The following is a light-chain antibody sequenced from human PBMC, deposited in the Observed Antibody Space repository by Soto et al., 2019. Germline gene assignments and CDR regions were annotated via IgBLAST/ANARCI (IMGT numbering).Light chain of an antibody. Sequence: EVVLTQSPATLSVSPGERATLSCRASQSVSSNLAWYQQKPGQAPRLLIYGASTRATGLPARFRGSGSGTEFTLTISSLQSEDFAVYYCLQSNKWPLTFGQGTKVDIK. J-gene: IGKJ1*01. CDR1: QSVSSN. CDR2: GAS. V-gene: IGKV3-15*01. CDR3: LQSNKWPLT.